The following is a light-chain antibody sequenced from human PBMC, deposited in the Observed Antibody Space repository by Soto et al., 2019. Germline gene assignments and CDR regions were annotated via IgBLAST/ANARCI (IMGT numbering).Light chain of an antibody. CDR1: SSDIGTYDY. CDR2: EVS. Sequence: QSALTQPPSASGSLGQSVTISCTGTSSDIGTYDYVSWYQQHPGRAPKLIIFEVSKRPLGVPDRFSGSKSGNTASLIVSGLQPDDEAEYHCTSYTGDDFTFVFGTGTKLTAL. J-gene: IGLJ1*01. V-gene: IGLV2-8*01. CDR3: TSYTGDDFTFV.